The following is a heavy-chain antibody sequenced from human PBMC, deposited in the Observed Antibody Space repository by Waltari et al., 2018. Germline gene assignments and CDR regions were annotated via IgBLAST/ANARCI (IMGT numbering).Heavy chain of an antibody. V-gene: IGHV5-51*01. CDR2: IYPDDSET. CDR3: VRRSHQTVFRDSGRDYDIEY. J-gene: IGHJ4*02. Sequence: EVQLVPSGAQVKKPGESLKIACKTSGYNFPTSWVDWVRQMPGKGLEWVGLIYPDDSETRYSPSFQGQVTISVDKSITTAYLQWTSLKASDTAVYYCVRRSHQTVFRDSGRDYDIEYWGQGTLVTVSS. D-gene: IGHD5-12*01. CDR1: GYNFPTSW.